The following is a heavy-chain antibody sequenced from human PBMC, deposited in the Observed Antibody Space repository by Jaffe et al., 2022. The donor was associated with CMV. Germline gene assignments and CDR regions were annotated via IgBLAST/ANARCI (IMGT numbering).Heavy chain of an antibody. J-gene: IGHJ5*02. CDR2: IRSKAYGGTT. D-gene: IGHD5-18*01. Sequence: EVQLVESGGGLVQPGRSLRLSCTASGFTFGDYAMSWVRQAPGKGLEWVGFIRSKAYGGTTEYAASVKGRFTISRDDSKSIAYLQMNSLKTEDTAVYYCTRDPRRGYSPPWFDPWGQGTLVTVSS. V-gene: IGHV3-49*04. CDR3: TRDPRRGYSPPWFDP. CDR1: GFTFGDYA.